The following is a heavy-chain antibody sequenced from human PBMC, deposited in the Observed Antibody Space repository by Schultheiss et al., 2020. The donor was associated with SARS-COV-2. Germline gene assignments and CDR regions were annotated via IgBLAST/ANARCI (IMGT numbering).Heavy chain of an antibody. Sequence: SETLSLTCTVSGGSISSYYWSWIRQHPGKGLEWIGYIYYSGSTNYNPSLKSRVTISVDTSKNQFSLKLSSVTAADTAVYFCARGLTFSLYSSGWRQAGNDYWGQGILVTVSS. D-gene: IGHD6-19*01. CDR2: IYYSGST. V-gene: IGHV4-59*12. CDR1: GGSISSYY. J-gene: IGHJ4*02. CDR3: ARGLTFSLYSSGWRQAGNDY.